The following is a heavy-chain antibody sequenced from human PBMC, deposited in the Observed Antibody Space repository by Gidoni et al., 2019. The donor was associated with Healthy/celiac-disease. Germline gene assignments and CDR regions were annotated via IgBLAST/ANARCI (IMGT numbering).Heavy chain of an antibody. J-gene: IGHJ6*02. V-gene: IGHV1-18*01. D-gene: IGHD3-9*01. CDR2: ISAYNGNT. CDR3: ARDHRYDILTGYYYYYYGMDV. CDR1: GYTFTSYG. Sequence: QVQLVQSGAEVKKPGASVKVSCKASGYTFTSYGISWVRQAPGQGLDWLGWISAYNGNTNYAQKLQGRVTMTTDTSTSTAYMELRLLRSDDTAVYYCARDHRYDILTGYYYYYYGMDVWGQGTTVTVSS.